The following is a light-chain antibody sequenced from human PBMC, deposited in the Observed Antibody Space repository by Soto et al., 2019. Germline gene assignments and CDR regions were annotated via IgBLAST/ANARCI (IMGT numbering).Light chain of an antibody. J-gene: IGLJ1*01. V-gene: IGLV2-14*01. CDR2: EVT. Sequence: QSALTQPASVSGSPGQSITISCTGTSSDVGGYNYVSWYQQHPRKAPKLMIYEVTNRPSGVSNRFSGSKSGNTASLTISGLQAEDEADYYCSSYTSSSPYVFGTGTQLTVL. CDR3: SSYTSSSPYV. CDR1: SSDVGGYNY.